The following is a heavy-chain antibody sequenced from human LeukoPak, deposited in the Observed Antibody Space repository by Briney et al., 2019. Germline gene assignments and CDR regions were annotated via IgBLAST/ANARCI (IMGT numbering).Heavy chain of an antibody. CDR2: IIPIFGTA. D-gene: IGHD3-10*01. V-gene: IGHV1-69*05. Sequence: ASVKASCKASGGTFSSYAISWVRQAPGQGLEWMGGIIPIFGTANYAQKFQGRVTITTDESTSTAYMELSSLRSEDTAVYYCAGGYYGSGSYYTKTLDYWGQGTLATVSS. CDR3: AGGYYGSGSYYTKTLDY. CDR1: GGTFSSYA. J-gene: IGHJ4*02.